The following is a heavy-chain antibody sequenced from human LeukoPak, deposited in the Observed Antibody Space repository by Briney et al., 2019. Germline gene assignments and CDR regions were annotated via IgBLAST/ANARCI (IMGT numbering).Heavy chain of an antibody. CDR1: GNSFTTHW. Sequence: GESLKICCKGSGNSFTTHWIGWVRQQPGKRLEWVGIIYVGDSDTGYSPAFQGQVTISADRSISTAYLQWSSLKASDTAMYYCARLASVSWGIYPRYMDVWGKGTTVTVYS. V-gene: IGHV5-51*01. CDR3: ARLASVSWGIYPRYMDV. D-gene: IGHD3-16*01. J-gene: IGHJ6*03. CDR2: IYVGDSDT.